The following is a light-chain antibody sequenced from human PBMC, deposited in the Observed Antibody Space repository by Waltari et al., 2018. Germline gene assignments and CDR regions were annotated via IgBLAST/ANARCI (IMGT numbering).Light chain of an antibody. Sequence: SYELTQPFSVSVSPGQTATITCSGDVLAENYVRWFQKQPGQAPILVLYKDIARTSGIPERSSGSSSGSSVTLNIRGALPEDEADYYCHAAADNSWFVGRGTKLTVL. V-gene: IGLV3-27*01. CDR2: KDI. J-gene: IGLJ2*01. CDR3: HAAADNSWF. CDR1: VLAENY.